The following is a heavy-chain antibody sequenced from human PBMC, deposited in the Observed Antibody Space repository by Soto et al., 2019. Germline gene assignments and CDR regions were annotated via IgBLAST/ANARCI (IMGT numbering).Heavy chain of an antibody. D-gene: IGHD6-6*01. Sequence: EVQLLESGGGLIQPGGSLRLSCAGSGFTFSDYGMNWVRQAPGKGLEWVSGLTWGGSAYYAESVRVRFTISRDNSKSILYVQMNSLRVEDTAVYYCAKERTSSTYDGMDVWGQGTPVTVSS. CDR3: AKERTSSTYDGMDV. J-gene: IGHJ6*02. V-gene: IGHV3-23*01. CDR2: LTWGGSA. CDR1: GFTFSDYG.